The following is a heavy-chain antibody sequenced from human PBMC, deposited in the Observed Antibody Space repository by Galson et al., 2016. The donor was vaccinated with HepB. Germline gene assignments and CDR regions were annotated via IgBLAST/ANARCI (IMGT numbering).Heavy chain of an antibody. Sequence: SVKVSCKASGYMFKTYGIIWVRQAPGQGLEWMGWISGFNGETKYTQSLQGRVNMTTDISTRTVYMELRSLRSDDTAVYYCARDRCGSTSCRNGLDVWGQGTTVTVSS. V-gene: IGHV1-18*04. CDR1: GYMFKTYG. CDR2: ISGFNGET. J-gene: IGHJ6*02. CDR3: ARDRCGSTSCRNGLDV. D-gene: IGHD2-2*01.